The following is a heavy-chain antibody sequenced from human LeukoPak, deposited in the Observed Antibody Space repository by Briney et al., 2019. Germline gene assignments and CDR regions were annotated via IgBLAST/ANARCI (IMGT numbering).Heavy chain of an antibody. CDR2: IYTSGST. V-gene: IGHV4-61*02. J-gene: IGHJ3*02. Sequence: SQTLSLTRSVSGGSISSSSYYWSWIRQPAGKGLEWIGRIYTSGSTNYNPSLKSRVTISVDTSKNQFSLKLSSVTAADTAVYYCARVMYLVHSSSWYFLGAFDIWGQGTMVTVSS. CDR3: ARVMYLVHSSSWYFLGAFDI. D-gene: IGHD6-13*01. CDR1: GGSISSSSYY.